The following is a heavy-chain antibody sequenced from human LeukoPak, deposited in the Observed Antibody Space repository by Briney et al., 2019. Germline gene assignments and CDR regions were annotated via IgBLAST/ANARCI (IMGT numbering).Heavy chain of an antibody. CDR1: EFAFSDYA. V-gene: IGHV3-23*01. CDR2: ITGSGGST. J-gene: IGHJ4*02. CDR3: AKGKDC. Sequence: GGSLRLSCVASEFAFSDYAMSWVRQAPGKGLEWVSAITGSGGSTYYADSVKGRFTISRDNSKNTLYLQMNSLRADDTAVYYCAKGKDCWGQGTLVTVSS.